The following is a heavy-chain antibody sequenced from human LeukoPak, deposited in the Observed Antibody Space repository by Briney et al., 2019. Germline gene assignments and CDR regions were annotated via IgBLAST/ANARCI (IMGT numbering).Heavy chain of an antibody. D-gene: IGHD6-13*01. CDR2: MYHSGST. CDR3: ARQGGSSSPYYYYMDV. Sequence: SETLSLTCAVSGYSISSGYYWGWFRQPPGKGLDWIGGMYHSGSTYYNPSLKSRVTISVDTSKHQFSLKLSSVTAAATAVYYCARQGGSSSPYYYYMDVWGKGTTVTVSS. J-gene: IGHJ6*03. CDR1: GYSISSGYY. V-gene: IGHV4-38-2*01.